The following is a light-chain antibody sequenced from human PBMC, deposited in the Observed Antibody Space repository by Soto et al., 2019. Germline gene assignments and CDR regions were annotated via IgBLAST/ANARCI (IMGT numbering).Light chain of an antibody. CDR2: GAS. J-gene: IGKJ1*01. V-gene: IGKV3-20*01. Sequence: EIVLTHSPDTLSLSAGERATLSCRASQSVGNNYLAWYQQRPGQAPRLVIYGASIRATVIPDRFSAWASGTDFTLTISRLEPEDFAVYYYQQYTNSPLTFGQGTKVEIK. CDR1: QSVGNNY. CDR3: QQYTNSPLT.